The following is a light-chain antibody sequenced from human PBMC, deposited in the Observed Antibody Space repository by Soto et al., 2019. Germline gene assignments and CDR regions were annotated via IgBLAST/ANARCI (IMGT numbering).Light chain of an antibody. V-gene: IGKV3-15*01. Sequence: EIVMTQSPTTLSMSPGEKATLSCRPSQSVSSSLAWYVQKVGQAPRLLIYGASTRATGIPARFSGSGSGTEFTLTISSLQSEDFAVYYCQQYLNWPPKFGQGTKV. J-gene: IGKJ1*01. CDR1: QSVSSS. CDR2: GAS. CDR3: QQYLNWPPK.